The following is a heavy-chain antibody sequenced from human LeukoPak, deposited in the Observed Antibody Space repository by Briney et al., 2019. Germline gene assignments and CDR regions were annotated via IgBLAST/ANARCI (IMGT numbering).Heavy chain of an antibody. V-gene: IGHV3-30-3*01. D-gene: IGHD5-24*01. Sequence: PGGSLRLSCAASGFTFSSYAMHWVRQAPGKGLEWVAVISYDGSNKYYADSVKGRFTISRDNSKNTLYLQMNSMRAEDTAVYYCARPVKRWLRFDAFDIWGQGTMVTVSS. CDR2: ISYDGSNK. J-gene: IGHJ3*02. CDR3: ARPVKRWLRFDAFDI. CDR1: GFTFSSYA.